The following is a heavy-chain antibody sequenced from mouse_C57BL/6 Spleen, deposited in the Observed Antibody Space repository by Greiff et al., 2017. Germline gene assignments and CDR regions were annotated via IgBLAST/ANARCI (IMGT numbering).Heavy chain of an antibody. D-gene: IGHD4-1*01. V-gene: IGHV1-82*01. CDR2: IYPGDGDT. J-gene: IGHJ4*01. CDR1: GYSFSSSW. CDR3: ARWDDYDAMDY. Sequence: VQVVESGPELVKPGASVKISCKASGYSFSSSWMNWVKQRPGKGLEWIGRIYPGDGDTNYNGKFKGKATLTADKSSSTAYMQLSSLTSEDSAVYFCARWDDYDAMDYWGQGTSVTVSS.